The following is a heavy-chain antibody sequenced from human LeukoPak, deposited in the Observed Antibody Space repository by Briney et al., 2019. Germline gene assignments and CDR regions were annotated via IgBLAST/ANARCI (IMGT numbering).Heavy chain of an antibody. CDR2: IRSKTDGGSI. V-gene: IGHV3-15*01. J-gene: IGHJ4*02. Sequence: GGSLRLSCAASGFTFTTYWMAWVRQAPGKGLEWVGRIRSKTDGGSIEYGAPVKGRFTISRDDSNNTLDLQMNSLTTEDTAVYYCTTGRVLWGQGTLVTVSS. CDR1: GFTFTTYW. CDR3: TTGRVL.